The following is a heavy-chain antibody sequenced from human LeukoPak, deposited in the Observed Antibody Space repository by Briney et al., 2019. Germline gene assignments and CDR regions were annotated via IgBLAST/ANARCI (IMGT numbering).Heavy chain of an antibody. CDR1: GDSISGSPYY. CDR2: IYHKGNT. D-gene: IGHD6-13*01. CDR3: ARPPDLAATGY. V-gene: IGHV4-39*01. J-gene: IGHJ4*02. Sequence: PSETLSLTCTVSGDSISGSPYYWAWIRQTPGKGFEWIGSIYHKGNTYYNPSLKSRVVISVDTSKNQFSLKLASLTAADTAVYYCARPPDLAATGYWGQGTLVTVSS.